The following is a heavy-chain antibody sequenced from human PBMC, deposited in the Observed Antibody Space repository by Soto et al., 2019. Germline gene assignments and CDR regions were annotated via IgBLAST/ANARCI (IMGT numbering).Heavy chain of an antibody. CDR2: IKQDGRET. CDR1: GFTFSSYW. J-gene: IGHJ4*02. CDR3: ARGTSHYNYVHVWY. D-gene: IGHD3-16*01. V-gene: IGHV3-7*03. Sequence: EVQLVESGGGLVQPGGSLRLSCTASGFTFSSYWMSWVRQAPGKALECVANIKQDGRETYYVDSVKGRFTISRDNANSALYLQMDSLGAEDTDVYYCARGTSHYNYVHVWYWGQGTHVIVSS.